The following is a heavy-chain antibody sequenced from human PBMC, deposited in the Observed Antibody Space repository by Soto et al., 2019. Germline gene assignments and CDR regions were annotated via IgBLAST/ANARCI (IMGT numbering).Heavy chain of an antibody. Sequence: ASVKVSCKASGYIFASYGISWVRQAPGQGLEWMGWISAYNGNTNYAQKLQGRVTMTTDTSTSTAYMELRSLRSDDTAVYYCARVGGYCSSTSCYLNWFDPWGQGTLVTVSS. CDR2: ISAYNGNT. CDR3: ARVGGYCSSTSCYLNWFDP. CDR1: GYIFASYG. V-gene: IGHV1-18*01. J-gene: IGHJ5*02. D-gene: IGHD2-2*01.